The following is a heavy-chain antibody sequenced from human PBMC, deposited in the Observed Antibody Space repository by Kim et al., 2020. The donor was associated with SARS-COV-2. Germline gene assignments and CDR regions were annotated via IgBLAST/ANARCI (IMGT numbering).Heavy chain of an antibody. V-gene: IGHV3-53*01. CDR3: ARTSIAVVGYYFDY. Sequence: GGSLRLSCAASGFTVSTSYMSWVRQAPGKGLEWVSIIYSGGTTHYADSVKGRFTISRDNSKNTLHLQMSSLRVDDTAVYYCARTSIAVVGYYFDYWGQGTLVTVSS. CDR2: IYSGGTT. CDR1: GFTVSTSY. D-gene: IGHD6-13*01. J-gene: IGHJ4*02.